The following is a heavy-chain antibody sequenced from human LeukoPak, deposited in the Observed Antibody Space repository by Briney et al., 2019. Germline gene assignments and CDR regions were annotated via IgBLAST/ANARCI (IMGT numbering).Heavy chain of an antibody. J-gene: IGHJ4*02. CDR3: ARHTDYGLDY. Sequence: PSETLSLTCTVSGGSITSYYWSWIRQPPGKGLEWIGYIYYSGSTNYNPSLKSRVTISVDTSKNQFSLKLSSVTAADTAVYYCARHTDYGLDYWGQGTLVTVSS. CDR1: GGSITSYY. V-gene: IGHV4-59*08. CDR2: IYYSGST. D-gene: IGHD4-17*01.